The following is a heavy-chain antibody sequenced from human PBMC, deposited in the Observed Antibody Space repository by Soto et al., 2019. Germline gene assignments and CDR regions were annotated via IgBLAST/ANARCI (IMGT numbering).Heavy chain of an antibody. D-gene: IGHD3-9*01. CDR1: GFTFSNYG. V-gene: IGHV3-30*18. CDR3: AQDPYFDISTGHYFEY. J-gene: IGHJ4*02. Sequence: QVHLVESGGGVVQPGRSLRLSCVVSGFTFSNYGMHWVRQAPGKGLEWVARISYDGSNEYYADSVKGRFTVSRDNSKNTLFLQLNSLRTADTAVYFCAQDPYFDISTGHYFEYWGQGTLVTVSS. CDR2: ISYDGSNE.